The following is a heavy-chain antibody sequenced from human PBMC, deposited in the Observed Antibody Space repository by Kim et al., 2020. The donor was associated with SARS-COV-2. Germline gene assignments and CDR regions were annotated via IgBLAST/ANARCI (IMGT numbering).Heavy chain of an antibody. D-gene: IGHD6-6*01. CDR3: ARGSGSSSSAYYGMDV. Sequence: VKGRFTISRDNAKNSLYLQMNSLRAEDTAVYYCARGSGSSSSAYYGMDVWGQGTTVTVSS. V-gene: IGHV3-21*01. J-gene: IGHJ6*02.